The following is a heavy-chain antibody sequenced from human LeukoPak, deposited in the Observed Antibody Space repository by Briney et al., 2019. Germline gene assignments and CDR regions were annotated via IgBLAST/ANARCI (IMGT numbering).Heavy chain of an antibody. D-gene: IGHD4-11*01. CDR3: AKDLTTLFLASDV. CDR2: ISNDGDNK. Sequence: GGSLRLSCVASGFTFSAYGMQWVRQAPGKGLEWVAVISNDGDNKYYSNSVKGRFTISGDSSKNTLYLQMNSLRPEDTAVYSCAKDLTTLFLASDVWGLGTMVTVSS. J-gene: IGHJ3*01. CDR1: GFTFSAYG. V-gene: IGHV3-30*18.